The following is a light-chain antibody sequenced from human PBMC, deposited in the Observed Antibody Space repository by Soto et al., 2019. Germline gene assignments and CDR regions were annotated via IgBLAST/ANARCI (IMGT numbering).Light chain of an antibody. CDR1: QGIGSY. J-gene: IGKJ1*01. Sequence: IQLTQSPYSLSASVGDKVALTCRASQGIGSYLAWYQQKPGKAPKLLIYKASSLESGVPSRFSGSGSGAEFTLTISSLQPDDFATYYCQQYNSYLFGQGTKVDI. CDR2: KAS. CDR3: QQYNSYL. V-gene: IGKV1-5*03.